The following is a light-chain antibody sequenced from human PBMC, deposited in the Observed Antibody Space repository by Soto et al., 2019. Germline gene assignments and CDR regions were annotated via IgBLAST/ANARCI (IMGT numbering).Light chain of an antibody. CDR2: DAS. J-gene: IGKJ5*01. CDR1: QTISSY. CDR3: QHRMNWPLT. V-gene: IGKV3-11*01. Sequence: DIVLTQSPGTLSLSPGERATLSCRASQTISSYLLWYQQKPGQAPRLLIYDASNRATGIPARFSGSGSETDGTLTISSLEPEDCAVYYCQHRMNWPLTFGQGTRLEIK.